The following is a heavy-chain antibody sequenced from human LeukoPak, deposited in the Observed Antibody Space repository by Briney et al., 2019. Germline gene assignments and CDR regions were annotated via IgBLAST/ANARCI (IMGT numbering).Heavy chain of an antibody. V-gene: IGHV1-24*01. Sequence: ASVKVSCKVSGYTLTELSMHWVRQAPGKGLEWMGGFYPEDGETIYAQKFQGRVTMTEDTSTTTGYMELRSLTSDDTAVYYCARDRGWTDLRDYWGQGTLLTVSS. D-gene: IGHD3/OR15-3a*01. J-gene: IGHJ4*02. CDR2: FYPEDGET. CDR1: GYTLTELS. CDR3: ARDRGWTDLRDY.